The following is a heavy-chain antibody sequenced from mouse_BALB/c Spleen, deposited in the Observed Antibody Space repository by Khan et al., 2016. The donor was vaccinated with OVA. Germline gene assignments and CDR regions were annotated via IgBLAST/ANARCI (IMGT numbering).Heavy chain of an antibody. D-gene: IGHD2-14*01. CDR3: AAAYYRNYFDY. CDR1: GFTFTSYG. Sequence: VQLQQSGAELGRPGSSVKLSCKTSGFTFTSYGIKWVKQRPGQGLEWIGYIYPGNGYTVYNEKFQGKATLTSANSSSKAYMQLRSLTSEDSAIYFCAAAYYRNYFDYWGQGTTLTVSS. V-gene: IGHV1S134*01. J-gene: IGHJ2*01. CDR2: IYPGNGYT.